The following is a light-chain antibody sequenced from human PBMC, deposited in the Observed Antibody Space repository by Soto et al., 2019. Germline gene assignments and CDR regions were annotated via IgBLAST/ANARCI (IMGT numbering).Light chain of an antibody. CDR2: EAS. CDR3: QHYNSYSIT. J-gene: IGKJ5*01. CDR1: QSISGW. Sequence: IQMTQSPSTLSASVVDRVSITCRASQSISGWLAWYQQKPGKAPKLLIYEASILQSGVPSRFSGSGSGTDFTLTISSLQPDDFATYYCQHYNSYSITFGQGTQLEIK. V-gene: IGKV1-5*01.